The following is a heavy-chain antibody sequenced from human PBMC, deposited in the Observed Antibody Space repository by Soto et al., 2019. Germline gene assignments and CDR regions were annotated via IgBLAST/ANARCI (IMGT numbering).Heavy chain of an antibody. CDR2: IIPIFGTA. Sequence: SVKVSCKASGGTFSSYAISWVRQAPGQGLEWMGAIIPIFGTANYAQKFQGRVSLTTDTSTTTAYLELRVLRSDDTAVYYCARKALAVGGLSYYGMDVWGPGTTVTVSS. J-gene: IGHJ6*02. CDR3: ARKALAVGGLSYYGMDV. D-gene: IGHD6-19*01. CDR1: GGTFSSYA. V-gene: IGHV1-69*05.